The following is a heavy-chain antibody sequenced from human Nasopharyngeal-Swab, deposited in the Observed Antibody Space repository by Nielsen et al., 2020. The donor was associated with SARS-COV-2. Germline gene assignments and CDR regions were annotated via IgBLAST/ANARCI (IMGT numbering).Heavy chain of an antibody. V-gene: IGHV3-30*03. CDR2: MSNDGNYK. CDR1: GFTFSSYG. D-gene: IGHD2-15*01. J-gene: IGHJ5*02. Sequence: GGSLRLSCAGSGFTFSSYGMNWVRQAPGKGLEWVAVMSNDGNYKFYAGSVKGRFTISRDNSKNTLYLQMNSLRAEDTAVYYCARDNGYCSGDACYLGGWLDPWGQGTLVTVSS. CDR3: ARDNGYCSGDACYLGGWLDP.